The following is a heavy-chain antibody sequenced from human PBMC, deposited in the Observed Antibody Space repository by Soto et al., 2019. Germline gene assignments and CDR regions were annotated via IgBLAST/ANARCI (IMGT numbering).Heavy chain of an antibody. CDR2: ISGAGGST. Sequence: EVQLLESGGGLVQPGGSLRLSCAASGFTFSSYVVSWVRQAPGKGLEWVSTISGAGGSTYYADSVKGRFTISRDNPKNXXYLQMNRLRVDDTAIYYCTKDGTVFGVVMNNSFDPWGQGTLVTVPS. CDR1: GFTFSSYV. CDR3: TKDGTVFGVVMNNSFDP. D-gene: IGHD3-3*01. J-gene: IGHJ5*02. V-gene: IGHV3-23*01.